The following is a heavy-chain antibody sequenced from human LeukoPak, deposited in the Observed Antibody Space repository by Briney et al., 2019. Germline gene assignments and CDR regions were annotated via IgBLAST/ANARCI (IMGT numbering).Heavy chain of an antibody. CDR3: ARVIAMVRGKAGNYYFDY. D-gene: IGHD3-10*01. Sequence: ASVKVSCKASGYTFTSYDINWVRQATGQGLEWMGWMNPNSGNTGYAQKVQGRVTITRNTAISTAYMELSSLRSEDTAVYYCARVIAMVRGKAGNYYFDYWGQGTLVTVSS. J-gene: IGHJ4*02. CDR2: MNPNSGNT. V-gene: IGHV1-8*03. CDR1: GYTFTSYD.